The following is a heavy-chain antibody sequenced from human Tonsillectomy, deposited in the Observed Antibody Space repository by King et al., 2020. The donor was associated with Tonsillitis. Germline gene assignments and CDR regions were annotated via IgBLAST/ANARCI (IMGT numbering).Heavy chain of an antibody. CDR1: GFTFSSYA. D-gene: IGHD3-22*01. Sequence: VQLVESGGGLVQPGGSLRLSCAASGFTFSSYAMSWVRQAPGKGLEWVADIGGSGGKTYSADLVKGRFIISRDNAKNTLYLQMNSLRADDTAVYYCATSGGYYDSSGYFSDWGQGTLVTVPS. CDR3: ATSGGYYDSSGYFSD. CDR2: IGGSGGKT. J-gene: IGHJ4*02. V-gene: IGHV3-23*04.